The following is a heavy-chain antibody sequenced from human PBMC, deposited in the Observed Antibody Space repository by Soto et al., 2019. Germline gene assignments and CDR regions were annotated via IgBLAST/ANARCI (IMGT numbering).Heavy chain of an antibody. CDR2: IIPVSGTT. D-gene: IGHD4-17*01. J-gene: IGHJ4*02. Sequence: VQLVQSGAEVKKPGSSLKVSCSISGGTITDYLISWLRQAPGPGPEWMGGIIPVSGTTYFAQKFQDRVTITADDSTKNAYMELSCLRSEDPAVYYCARGGLTTVTLDYWGQGTLVTVSS. V-gene: IGHV1-69*01. CDR3: ARGGLTTVTLDY. CDR1: GGTITDYL.